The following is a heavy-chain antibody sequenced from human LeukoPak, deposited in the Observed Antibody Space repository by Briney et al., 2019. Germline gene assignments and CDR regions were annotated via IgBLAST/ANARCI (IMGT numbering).Heavy chain of an antibody. J-gene: IGHJ4*02. Sequence: PSQTLSLTCVISGDSVSRDSIAWNWIRQSPSRGLEWLGRTYYKSAWYNDYAVSVKGRIIINPDTSKNQFSLQLNSVTPEDTAVYYCARGTGWPQFDYWGQGTLVTVSS. D-gene: IGHD6-19*01. CDR2: TYYKSAWYN. CDR1: GDSVSRDSIA. V-gene: IGHV6-1*01. CDR3: ARGTGWPQFDY.